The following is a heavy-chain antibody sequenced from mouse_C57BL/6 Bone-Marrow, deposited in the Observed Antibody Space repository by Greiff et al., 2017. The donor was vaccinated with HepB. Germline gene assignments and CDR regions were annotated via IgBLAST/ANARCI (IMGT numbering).Heavy chain of an antibody. D-gene: IGHD1-1*01. Sequence: VQLQQSGAELVRPGASVTLSCKASGYTFTDYEMHWVKQTPVHGLEWIGAIDPETGGTAYNQKFKGKAILTADKSSSTAYMELRSLTSEDSAVYYCTRGRNYGSSPYAMDYWGQGTSVTVSS. CDR1: GYTFTDYE. CDR2: IDPETGGT. CDR3: TRGRNYGSSPYAMDY. V-gene: IGHV1-15*01. J-gene: IGHJ4*01.